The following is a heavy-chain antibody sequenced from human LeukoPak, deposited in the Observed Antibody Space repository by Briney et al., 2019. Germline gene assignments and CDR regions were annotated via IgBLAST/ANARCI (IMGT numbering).Heavy chain of an antibody. D-gene: IGHD3-3*01. CDR2: IYSGGST. CDR1: GFTVSSNY. J-gene: IGHJ3*02. CDR3: ARTDPGGVAVDAFDI. Sequence: GGSLRLSCAASGFTVSSNYMSWVRQAPGKGLEWVSVIYSGGSTYYADSVRGRFTISRDNSKNTLYLQMNSLRAEDTAVYYCARTDPGGVAVDAFDIWGQGTMVTVSS. V-gene: IGHV3-53*01.